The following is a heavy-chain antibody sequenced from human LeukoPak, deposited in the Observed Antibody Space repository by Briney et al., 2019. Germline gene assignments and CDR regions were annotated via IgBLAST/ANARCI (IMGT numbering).Heavy chain of an antibody. V-gene: IGHV3-30*02. CDR2: IRYDGSNK. J-gene: IGHJ4*02. D-gene: IGHD4-23*01. CDR3: AKTLSSYGGSDC. Sequence: PGGSPRLSCAASGFTFSSYGMHWVRQAPGKGLERVAFIRYDGSNKYYADSVKGRFTISRDNSKNTLYLQMNGLRAEDTAVYYCAKTLSSYGGSDCWGQGTLVTVSS. CDR1: GFTFSSYG.